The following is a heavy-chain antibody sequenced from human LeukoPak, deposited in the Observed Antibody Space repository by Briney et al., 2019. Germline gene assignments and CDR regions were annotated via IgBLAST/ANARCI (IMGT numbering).Heavy chain of an antibody. J-gene: IGHJ4*02. CDR2: INYSGST. CDR3: ARHFDI. Sequence: SETLSLTCTVSGVSIISSSYDWGWIRQPPGKGLVWIGSINYSGSTDYNPSLKSRVTISVDASKNQDSLKMSSVTAADTAVYYCARHFDIWGQGTLVTVSS. V-gene: IGHV4-39*01. CDR1: GVSIISSSYD.